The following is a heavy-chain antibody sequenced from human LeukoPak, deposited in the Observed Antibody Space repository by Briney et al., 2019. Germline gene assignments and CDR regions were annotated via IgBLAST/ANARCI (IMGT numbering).Heavy chain of an antibody. V-gene: IGHV3-23*01. J-gene: IGHJ4*02. CDR1: GFTFSSYA. Sequence: GGSLRLSCAASGFTFSSYAMSWVRQAPGKGLEWVSAISGSGGSTYYADSVKGRFTISRDNSKNTLYLQMNSLRAEDTAVYYCASLPERGGATHYWGQGTLVTVSS. CDR2: ISGSGGST. CDR3: ASLPERGGATHY. D-gene: IGHD1-26*01.